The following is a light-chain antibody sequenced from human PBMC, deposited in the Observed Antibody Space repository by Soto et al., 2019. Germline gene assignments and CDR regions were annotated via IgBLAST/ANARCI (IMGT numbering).Light chain of an antibody. CDR3: QSYDSSLSCWV. J-gene: IGLJ3*02. V-gene: IGLV1-40*01. Sequence: QPVLTQPPSVSGAPGQRVTISCTGSSSNIGAGYDVHWYQQLPGTAPKLLIYDNSNRPSGVPDRFSGSKSGTSASLAITGLQAEDEADYYCQSYDSSLSCWVFGGGTKLTVL. CDR1: SSNIGAGYD. CDR2: DNS.